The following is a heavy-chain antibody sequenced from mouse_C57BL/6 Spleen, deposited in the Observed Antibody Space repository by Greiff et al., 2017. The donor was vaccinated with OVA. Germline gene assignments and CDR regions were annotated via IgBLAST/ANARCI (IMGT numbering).Heavy chain of an antibody. V-gene: IGHV2-5*01. CDR1: GFSLTSYG. J-gene: IGHJ4*01. D-gene: IGHD2-5*01. CDR2: IWRGGST. Sequence: QVQLQQSGPGLVQPSQSLSITCTVSGFSLTSYGVHWVRQSPGKGLEWLGVIWRGGSTDYNAAFMSRLSITKDNSKSQVFFKMNSLQADDTAIYYCAKNAYYSREDAMDYWGQGTSVTVSS. CDR3: AKNAYYSREDAMDY.